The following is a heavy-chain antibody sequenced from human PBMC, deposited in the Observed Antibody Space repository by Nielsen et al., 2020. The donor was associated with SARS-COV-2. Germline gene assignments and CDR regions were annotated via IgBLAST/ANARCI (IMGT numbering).Heavy chain of an antibody. V-gene: IGHV5-10-1*01. D-gene: IGHD6-19*01. CDR1: GYSFTSYW. Sequence: GESLKISCKGSGYSFTSYWISWVRQMPGKGLEWMGRIDPSDSYTNYSPSFQGHVTISADKSISTAYLQWSSLKASDTAMYYCARRGWAVAEYYYYYMDVWGKGTTVTVSS. J-gene: IGHJ6*03. CDR3: ARRGWAVAEYYYYYMDV. CDR2: IDPSDSYT.